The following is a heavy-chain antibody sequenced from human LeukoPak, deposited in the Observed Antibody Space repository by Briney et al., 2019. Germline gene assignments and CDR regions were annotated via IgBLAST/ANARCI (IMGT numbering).Heavy chain of an antibody. CDR1: GFTFSDYY. V-gene: IGHV3-11*01. CDR3: ARCNGSPGGEWLLYQLGVPPKLGY. D-gene: IGHD3-3*01. CDR2: ISSSGSTI. J-gene: IGHJ4*02. Sequence: GGSLRLSCAASGFTFSDYYMSWIRQAPGKGLEWVSYISSSGSTIYYADSVKGRFTISGDNAKNSLYLQMNSLRAEDTAVYYCARCNGSPGGEWLLYQLGVPPKLGYWGQGTLVTVSS.